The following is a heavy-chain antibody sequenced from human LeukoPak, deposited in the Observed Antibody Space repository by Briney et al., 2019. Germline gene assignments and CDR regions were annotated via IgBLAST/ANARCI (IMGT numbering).Heavy chain of an antibody. CDR1: GGSISSSGYF. V-gene: IGHV4-31*03. D-gene: IGHD3-10*01. J-gene: IGHJ5*02. Sequence: SSETLSLTCTVSGGSISSSGYFWSWIRQRPGKGLEWMGYIYYSGSTYSNPSLKSRLTISADTSKNQFSLKLSSVTAADTAVYYCARGELLWFGELCPWFDPWGQGTLVTVSS. CDR3: ARGELLWFGELCPWFDP. CDR2: IYYSGST.